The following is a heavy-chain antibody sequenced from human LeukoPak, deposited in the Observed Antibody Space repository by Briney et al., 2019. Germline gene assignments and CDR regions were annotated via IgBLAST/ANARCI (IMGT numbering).Heavy chain of an antibody. CDR2: IYYSGST. CDR1: GGSISSYY. V-gene: IGHV4-59*01. Sequence: SETLSLTCTVSGGSISSYYWSWIQQPPGKGLEWIGYIYYSGSTNYNPSLKSRVTISVDTSKNQFSLKLSSVTAADTAVYYCASVPGYCSGGSCFPPWGQGTLVTVSS. CDR3: ASVPGYCSGGSCFPP. J-gene: IGHJ5*02. D-gene: IGHD2-15*01.